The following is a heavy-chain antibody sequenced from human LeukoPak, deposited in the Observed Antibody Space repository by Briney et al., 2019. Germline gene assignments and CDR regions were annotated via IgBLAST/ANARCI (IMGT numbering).Heavy chain of an antibody. CDR3: ARDVRSSSTSCPDY. J-gene: IGHJ4*02. V-gene: IGHV1-18*01. D-gene: IGHD2-2*01. Sequence: ASVTVSFKASGYTFTSYGISWVRQAPGQGLEWMGWISAYNGNTNYAQKLQGRVTMTTDTSTSTAYMELRSLRSDDTAVYYCARDVRSSSTSCPDYWGQGTLVTVSS. CDR1: GYTFTSYG. CDR2: ISAYNGNT.